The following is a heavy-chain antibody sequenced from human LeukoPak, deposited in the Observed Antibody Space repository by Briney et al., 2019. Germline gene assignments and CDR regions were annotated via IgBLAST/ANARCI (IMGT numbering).Heavy chain of an antibody. J-gene: IGHJ4*02. V-gene: IGHV1-2*02. CDR3: ARMYSSSWYLPYYFDY. CDR1: GYTFTGYY. CDR2: INPNSGGT. Sequence: ASVKVSCKASGYTFTGYYMYWVRQAPGQGLEWMGWINPNSGGTNSAQKFQGRVTMTRDTSISTAYMELSRLRSDDTAVYYCARMYSSSWYLPYYFDYWGQGTLVTVSS. D-gene: IGHD6-13*01.